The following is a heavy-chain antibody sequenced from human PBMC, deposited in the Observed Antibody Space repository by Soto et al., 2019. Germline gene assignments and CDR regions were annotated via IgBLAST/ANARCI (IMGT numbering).Heavy chain of an antibody. J-gene: IGHJ6*02. CDR3: ARFLGGYGDSYYYYGMDV. CDR2: IYYSGST. D-gene: IGHD4-17*01. Sequence: SETLSLTCTVSGGSISSGDYYWSWIRQPPGKGLEWIGYIYYSGSTYYNPSLKSRVTISVDTSKNQFSLKLSSVTAADTAVYYCARFLGGYGDSYYYYGMDVWGQGTTVTVSS. V-gene: IGHV4-30-4*01. CDR1: GGSISSGDYY.